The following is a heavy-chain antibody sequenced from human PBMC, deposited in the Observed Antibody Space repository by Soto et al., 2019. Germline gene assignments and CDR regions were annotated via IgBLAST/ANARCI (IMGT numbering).Heavy chain of an antibody. V-gene: IGHV4-4*02. CDR2: ISHSGTV. Sequence: SETMSLARDVSKVCSTRSNWCIWVRQPPGRGLEWIGIISHSGTVNYNATLRSRVIISVDKPKNQLSLKLMSVTAADTAVYYCARDYDGLDYRGQGILVTVSS. J-gene: IGHJ4*02. CDR3: ARDYDGLDY. D-gene: IGHD3-16*01. CDR1: KVCSTRSNW.